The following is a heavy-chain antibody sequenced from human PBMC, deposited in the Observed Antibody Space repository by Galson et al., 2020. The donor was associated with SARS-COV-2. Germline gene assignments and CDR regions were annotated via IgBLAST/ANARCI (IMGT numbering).Heavy chain of an antibody. CDR2: IYYSGST. CDR3: ARASRTIFGVVKHFDY. V-gene: IGHV4-31*03. Sequence: ETSETLSPTCTVSGGSISSGGYYWSWIRQHPGKGLEWIGYIYYSGSTYYNPSLKSRVTISVDTSKNQFSLKLSSVTAADTAVYYCARASRTIFGVVKHFDYWGQGTLVTVSS. CDR1: GGSISSGGYY. J-gene: IGHJ4*02. D-gene: IGHD3-3*01.